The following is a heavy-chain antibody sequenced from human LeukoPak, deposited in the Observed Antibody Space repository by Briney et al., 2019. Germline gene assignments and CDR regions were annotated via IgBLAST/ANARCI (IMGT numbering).Heavy chain of an antibody. D-gene: IGHD1-26*01. J-gene: IGHJ4*02. CDR2: IHYSKTT. CDR3: ARAVGTTTGLFDY. V-gene: IGHV4-38-2*02. Sequence: SETLSLTCTVSGYSISSGFYWGWIRQSPGKGLDWIGSIHYSKTTFYNPSLKSRVTMSLDTSKNRFSLNLNSVTAADTAVYYCARAVGTTTGLFDYWGQGALVTVSS. CDR1: GYSISSGFY.